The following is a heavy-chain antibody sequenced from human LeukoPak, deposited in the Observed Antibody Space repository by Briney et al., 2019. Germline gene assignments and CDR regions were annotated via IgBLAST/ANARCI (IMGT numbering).Heavy chain of an antibody. CDR1: GFTFSSYG. D-gene: IGHD2-15*01. CDR2: ISYDGSNK. V-gene: IGHV3-30*18. CDR3: AKAKVVVYYYGMDV. J-gene: IGHJ6*02. Sequence: GGSLRLSCAASGFTFSSYGMHWVRQAPGKGLEWVAVISYDGSNKYYADSVKGRFTISRDNSKNTLYLQMNSLRAEDTAVYYCAKAKVVVYYYGMDVWGQGTTVTVSS.